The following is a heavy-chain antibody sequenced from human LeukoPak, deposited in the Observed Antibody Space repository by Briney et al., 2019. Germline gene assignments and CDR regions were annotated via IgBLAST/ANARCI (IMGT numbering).Heavy chain of an antibody. CDR3: ARLDSGSSLGH. J-gene: IGHJ4*02. V-gene: IGHV4-59*01. D-gene: IGHD1-26*01. CDR1: GGSISSYY. Sequence: PSETLSLTCTVSGGSISSYYWSWLRQPPGEGLEWIGYIYYSGSTNYNPSLKSRVTISVDTSKNQFSLTLSSVTAADTAVYYCARLDSGSSLGHWGQGTLVTVSS. CDR2: IYYSGST.